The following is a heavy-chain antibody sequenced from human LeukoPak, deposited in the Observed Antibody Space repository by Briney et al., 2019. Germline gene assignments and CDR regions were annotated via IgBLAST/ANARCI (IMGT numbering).Heavy chain of an antibody. D-gene: IGHD1-1*01. J-gene: IGHJ4*02. CDR2: FDPEDGET. Sequence: ASVKVSCKASGGTFSSYAISWVRQAPGKGLEWMGGFDPEDGETIYAQKFQGRVTMTEDTSTDTAYMELSSLRSDDTAVYYCARVGKLEPYYWGQGTLVTVSS. CDR3: ARVGKLEPYY. CDR1: GGTFSSYA. V-gene: IGHV1-24*01.